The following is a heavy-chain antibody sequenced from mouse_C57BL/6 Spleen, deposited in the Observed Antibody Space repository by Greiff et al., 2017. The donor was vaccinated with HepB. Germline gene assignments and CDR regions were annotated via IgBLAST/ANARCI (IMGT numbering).Heavy chain of an antibody. D-gene: IGHD1-1*01. CDR3: ARMNFPNYYGSSPYYFDY. V-gene: IGHV1-9*01. J-gene: IGHJ2*01. Sequence: QVQLKQSGAELMKPGASVKLSCKATGYTFTGYWIEWVKQRPGHGLEWIGEILPGSGSTNYNEKFKGKATFTADTSSNTAYMQLSSLTTEDSAIYYCARMNFPNYYGSSPYYFDYWGQGTTLTVSS. CDR2: ILPGSGST. CDR1: GYTFTGYW.